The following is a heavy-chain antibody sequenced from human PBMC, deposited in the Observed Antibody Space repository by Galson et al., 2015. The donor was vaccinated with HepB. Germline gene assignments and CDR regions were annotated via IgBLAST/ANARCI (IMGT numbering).Heavy chain of an antibody. Sequence: SVKVSCKASGGTFSSYAISWVRQAPGQGLEWMGGIIPIFGTANYAQKFQGRVTITADESTSTAYMELSSLRSEDTAVYYCARGLLTGYYIRGWYFDLWGRGTLVTVSS. CDR2: IIPIFGTA. D-gene: IGHD3-9*01. V-gene: IGHV1-69*13. CDR3: ARGLLTGYYIRGWYFDL. J-gene: IGHJ2*01. CDR1: GGTFSSYA.